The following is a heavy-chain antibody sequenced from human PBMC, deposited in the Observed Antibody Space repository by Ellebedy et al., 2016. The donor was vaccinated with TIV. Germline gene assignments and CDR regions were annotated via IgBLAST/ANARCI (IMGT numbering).Heavy chain of an antibody. Sequence: MPSETLSLTCTVSGGSISSSNYYWGWIRQPPGKGLEWFGSIYSSGSTYYNPSLKSRLSISVDTSKNQFSLNLTSVTAADRAVQYCVRGLGIARFWGQGTLVTVSS. D-gene: IGHD6-13*01. CDR3: VRGLGIARF. CDR1: GGSISSSNYY. V-gene: IGHV4-39*07. CDR2: IYSSGST. J-gene: IGHJ4*02.